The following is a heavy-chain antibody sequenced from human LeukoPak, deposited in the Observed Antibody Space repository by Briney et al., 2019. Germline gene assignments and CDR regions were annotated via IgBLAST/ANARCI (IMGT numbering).Heavy chain of an antibody. Sequence: PSETLSLTCSVSGGSISSYYWSWIRQPPGKGLEWIGYIYYSGSTNYNPSLKSRVTISVDTSKNQFSLRLSSVTAADTAVYYCARVTGYILEDYFDYWGQGTLVTVSS. V-gene: IGHV4-59*12. D-gene: IGHD6-13*01. J-gene: IGHJ4*02. CDR2: IYYSGST. CDR3: ARVTGYILEDYFDY. CDR1: GGSISSYY.